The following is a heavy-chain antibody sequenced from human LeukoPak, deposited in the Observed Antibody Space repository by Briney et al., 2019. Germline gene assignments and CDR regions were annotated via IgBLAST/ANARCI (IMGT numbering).Heavy chain of an antibody. D-gene: IGHD4-23*01. CDR2: IWYDGSKK. CDR1: GFTFSSYG. Sequence: GGSLRLSCATSGFTFSSYGIHWVRLAPGKGLEWVAVIWYDGSKKNYADSVKGRFTISRDNSKNTLYLQMNSLRAEDTAVYYCAKTVVTYYYYYGMDVWGQGTTVTVSS. V-gene: IGHV3-33*06. J-gene: IGHJ6*02. CDR3: AKTVVTYYYYYGMDV.